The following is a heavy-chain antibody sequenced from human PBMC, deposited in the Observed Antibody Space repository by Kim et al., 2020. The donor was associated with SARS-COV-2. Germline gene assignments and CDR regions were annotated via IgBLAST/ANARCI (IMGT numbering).Heavy chain of an antibody. CDR1: GFTFSGSA. Sequence: GALRLSCAASGFTFSGSAMHWVRQASGKGLEWVGRIRSKANSYATAYAASVKGRFTISRDDSKNTAYLQMNSLKTEDTAVYYCTRHMDTAMVTRGYYYYYGMDVWGQGTTVTVSS. V-gene: IGHV3-73*01. D-gene: IGHD5-18*01. CDR3: TRHMDTAMVTRGYYYYYGMDV. J-gene: IGHJ6*02. CDR2: IRSKANSYAT.